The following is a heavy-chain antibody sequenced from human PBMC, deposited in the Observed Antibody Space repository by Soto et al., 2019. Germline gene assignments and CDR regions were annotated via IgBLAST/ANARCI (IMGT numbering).Heavy chain of an antibody. CDR2: ISAYNGNT. CDR1: GYTFTSYG. V-gene: IGHV1-18*01. Sequence: QVQLVQSGAEVKKPGASVKVSCKASGYTFTSYGISWVRQAPGQGLEWMGWISAYNGNTNYAQKLQGRVTMTTDTSTSTAYMELRSLRSEDTAVYYCARDIVVVVAATPGEVYYYYGMDVWGQGTTVTVSS. D-gene: IGHD2-15*01. J-gene: IGHJ6*02. CDR3: ARDIVVVVAATPGEVYYYYGMDV.